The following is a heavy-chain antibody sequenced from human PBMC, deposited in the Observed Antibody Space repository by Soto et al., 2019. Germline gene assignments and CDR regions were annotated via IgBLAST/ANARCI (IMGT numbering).Heavy chain of an antibody. V-gene: IGHV4-4*02. D-gene: IGHD1-26*01. J-gene: IGHJ4*02. CDR2: IHHRKGP. Sequence: SEILSLTCAVAGDSITSDKWWSWVRQPPGKGLEWIGEIHHRKGPNYNPSLKSRVTISVDTSKSQFSLKLSSVTAADTAVYYWARRYGGNLDYWGQGTLVTVSS. CDR3: ARRYGGNLDY. CDR1: GDSITSDKW.